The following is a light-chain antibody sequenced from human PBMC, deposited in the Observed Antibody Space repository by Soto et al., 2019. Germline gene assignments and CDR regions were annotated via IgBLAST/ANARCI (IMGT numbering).Light chain of an antibody. Sequence: DIQMTQSPSTLSASVGDRVTITCRASQSITDWLAWYQQKPGKAPKFLIYKASNLEGGVPSRFSGSGSGTEFTLTISRLEPEDYAVYYCQQYGSSPPTFGQGTKVEIK. CDR3: QQYGSSPPT. V-gene: IGKV1-5*03. J-gene: IGKJ1*01. CDR1: QSITDW. CDR2: KAS.